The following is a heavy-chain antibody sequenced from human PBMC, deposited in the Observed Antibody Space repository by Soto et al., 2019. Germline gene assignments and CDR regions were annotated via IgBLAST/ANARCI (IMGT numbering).Heavy chain of an antibody. CDR1: GYTFTSYG. J-gene: IGHJ5*02. CDR3: AREVVAEYYYDSSGYYP. V-gene: IGHV1-46*01. D-gene: IGHD3-22*01. CDR2: INPSGGST. Sequence: ASVKVSCKASGYTFTSYGISWVRQAPGQGLEWMGIINPSGGSTSYAQKFQGRVTMTRDTSTSTVYMELSSLRSEDTAVYYCAREVVAEYYYDSSGYYPWGQGTLVTVSS.